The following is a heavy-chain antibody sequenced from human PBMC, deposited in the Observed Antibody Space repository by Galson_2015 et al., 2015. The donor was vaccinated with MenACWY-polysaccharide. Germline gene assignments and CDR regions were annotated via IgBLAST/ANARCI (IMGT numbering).Heavy chain of an antibody. CDR2: IKKDGSEK. CDR1: GFTFGDYA. V-gene: IGHV3-7*01. CDR3: ARGHYGMDV. Sequence: SLRLSCAASGFTFGDYAMAWFRQAPGKGLEWVANIKKDGSEKYYVDSVKGRFTISRDNSKNSLYLQMHSLRAEDTAVYSCARGHYGMDVWGQGTTVTVSS. J-gene: IGHJ6*02.